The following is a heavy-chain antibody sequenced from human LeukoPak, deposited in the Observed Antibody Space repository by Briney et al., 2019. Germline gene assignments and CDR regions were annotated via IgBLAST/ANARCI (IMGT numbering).Heavy chain of an antibody. CDR1: SASISTYY. CDR3: ARTLHYYDSSGYYPFDY. D-gene: IGHD3-22*01. CDR2: IYHSGST. V-gene: IGHV4-38-2*02. Sequence: SETLSLTCTVSSASISTYYWSWIRQPPGKGLEWIGSIYHSGSTYYNPSLKSRVTISVDTSKNQFSLKLSSVTAADTAVYYCARTLHYYDSSGYYPFDYWGQGTLVSVSS. J-gene: IGHJ4*02.